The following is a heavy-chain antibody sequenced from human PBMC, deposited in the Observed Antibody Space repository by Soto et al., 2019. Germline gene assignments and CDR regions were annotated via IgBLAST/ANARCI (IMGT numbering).Heavy chain of an antibody. V-gene: IGHV1-3*01. D-gene: IGHD1-7*01. CDR3: ARDVSITGTTSFVYGMDV. CDR1: GYTSTDYA. Sequence: ASVKVYCKASGYTSTDYAIHWVRQAPGQRPEWMGWINAGNGNTRYSEKFQGKVTITRDTSASTAYLELNSLTSEDTAVYYCARDVSITGTTSFVYGMDVWGQGTTVTVSS. J-gene: IGHJ6*02. CDR2: INAGNGNT.